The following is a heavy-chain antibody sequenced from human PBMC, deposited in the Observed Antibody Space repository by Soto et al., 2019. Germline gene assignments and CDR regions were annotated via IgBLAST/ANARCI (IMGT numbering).Heavy chain of an antibody. CDR3: AREQQLVLVGWFDP. D-gene: IGHD6-13*01. J-gene: IGHJ5*02. V-gene: IGHV1-69*01. CDR1: GGTFSSYA. Sequence: QVQLVQSGAEVKKPGSSVQVSCKASGGTFSSYAISWVLQAPGQGLEWMGGIIPIFGTANYAQKFQGRVTITEDESTSTAYMELSILRAEDTAVYYCAREQQLVLVGWFDPWGQGTLVTVSS. CDR2: IIPIFGTA.